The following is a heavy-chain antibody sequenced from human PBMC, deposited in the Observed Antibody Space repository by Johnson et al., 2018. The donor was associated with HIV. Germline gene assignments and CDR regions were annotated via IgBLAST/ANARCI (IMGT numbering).Heavy chain of an antibody. CDR1: GFTFSSYW. CDR3: ARAQGVLVWFRELLFDAFDI. D-gene: IGHD3-10*01. V-gene: IGHV3-7*05. Sequence: VQLVESGGGLVQPGGSLRLSCVASGFTFSSYWMSWVRQAPGKGLEWVANITQAGSEKYYVDSVKGRFTISRDNAKNSLYLQMNSLRSEDTAVYYCARAQGVLVWFRELLFDAFDIWGQGTMVTVSS. J-gene: IGHJ3*02. CDR2: ITQAGSEK.